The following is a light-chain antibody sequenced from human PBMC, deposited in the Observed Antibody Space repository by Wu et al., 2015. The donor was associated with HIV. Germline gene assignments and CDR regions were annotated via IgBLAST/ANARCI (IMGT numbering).Light chain of an antibody. CDR1: QSVSSSY. J-gene: IGKJ2*03. V-gene: IGKV3-20*01. CDR3: QQSDSIPIYS. CDR2: GAS. Sequence: EIVLTQSPGTLSLSPGERATLSCRASQSVSSSYLAWYQQKPGQAPRLLIYGASSRATGIPDRFSGSGSGTDFTLTISRLEPEDFATYYCQQSDSIPIYSFGQGTKLEIQ.